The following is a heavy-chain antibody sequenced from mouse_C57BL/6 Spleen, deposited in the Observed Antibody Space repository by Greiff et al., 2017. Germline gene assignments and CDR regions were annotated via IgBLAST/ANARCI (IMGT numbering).Heavy chain of an antibody. CDR1: GFTFPDYE. V-gene: IGHV1-23*01. CDR3: TRGIYYDYDGPYFDY. CDR2: IVPETWGT. J-gene: IGHJ2*01. Sequence: QVQLKESGAELVRPGASVKLSCKASGFTFPDYEMHCVKPTPVHGLEWIGAIVPETWGTAYNQKFKGKATLTADKSSSTAYMELRSLTSEDSAVYYCTRGIYYDYDGPYFDYWGQGTTLTVSS. D-gene: IGHD2-4*01.